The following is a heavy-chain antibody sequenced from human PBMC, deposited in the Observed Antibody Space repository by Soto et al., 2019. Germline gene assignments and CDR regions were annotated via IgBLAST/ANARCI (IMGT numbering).Heavy chain of an antibody. V-gene: IGHV3-30*18. D-gene: IGHD3-22*01. J-gene: IGHJ4*02. CDR2: ISYDGSIK. CDR3: AKETPLKRRYYDTSGYYYFDY. CDR1: GFTFSSSG. Sequence: QVQLVESGGGVVQPGGSLRLSCAASGFTFSSSGMHWVRQAPGKGLEWVAVISYDGSIKYYADSVRGRFTISRDNSKNTLYLQMNSLRAEDTAVYYCAKETPLKRRYYDTSGYYYFDYWGQGTLVTVSS.